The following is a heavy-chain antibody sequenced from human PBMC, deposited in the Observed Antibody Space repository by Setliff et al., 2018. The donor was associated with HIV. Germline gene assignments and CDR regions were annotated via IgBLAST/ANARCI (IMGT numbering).Heavy chain of an antibody. CDR3: SRWPFDY. CDR1: GFIFSHYI. V-gene: IGHV3-48*04. D-gene: IGHD5-12*01. Sequence: GGSLRLSCEASGFIFSHYILTWVRQAPGRGLELVSYIDLGGSIIHYADSVRGRFPISRDDARKSVFLQMDSLRAEDTAMYYCSRWPFDYWGQGALVTVSS. J-gene: IGHJ4*02. CDR2: IDLGGSII.